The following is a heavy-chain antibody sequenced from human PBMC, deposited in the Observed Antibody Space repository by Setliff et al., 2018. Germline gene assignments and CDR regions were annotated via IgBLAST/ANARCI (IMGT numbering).Heavy chain of an antibody. CDR3: AKGGGRYHSAS. J-gene: IGHJ4*02. V-gene: IGHV4-4*02. CDR1: GASINSLSW. Sequence: SETLSLTCAVPGASINSLSWWSWVRQSPGKGLEWIGGIYHDGNTKFNPSVHYNPSLKSRVTISIDKSKNQFSLKLTSVTAADTAVYYCAKGGGRYHSASWGQVTLVTVSS. D-gene: IGHD1-26*01. CDR2: IYHDGNT.